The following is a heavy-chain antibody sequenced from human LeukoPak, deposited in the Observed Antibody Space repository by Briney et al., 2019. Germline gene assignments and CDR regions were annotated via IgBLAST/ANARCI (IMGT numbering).Heavy chain of an antibody. J-gene: IGHJ4*02. V-gene: IGHV3-64*01. CDR1: GFTFSSYA. CDR2: IRSNGGSR. Sequence: GGSLRPSCAASGFTFSSYAMHWVRQAPGKGLEYVSGIRSNGGSRYHANSVKGRFTISRDNSENTLYLQMGSLRAEDMAVYYCARGGCSSTSCYAFDYWGQGTLVTVSS. D-gene: IGHD2-2*01. CDR3: ARGGCSSTSCYAFDY.